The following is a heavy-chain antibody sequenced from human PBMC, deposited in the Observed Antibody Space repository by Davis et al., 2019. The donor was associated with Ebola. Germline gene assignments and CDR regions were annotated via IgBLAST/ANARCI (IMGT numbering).Heavy chain of an antibody. J-gene: IGHJ4*02. CDR3: ARDFKPHIVVVSAN. V-gene: IGHV1-46*01. Sequence: ASVQVSCNASGYTFTSYYMHSVRQPPAQGLEWMGIINPTCGSTSHAQKFQGRVTMTRDTSTSTVYMELSSLRSEDTAVYYCARDFKPHIVVVSANWGQGTLVTVSS. D-gene: IGHD2-2*01. CDR2: INPTCGST. CDR1: GYTFTSYY.